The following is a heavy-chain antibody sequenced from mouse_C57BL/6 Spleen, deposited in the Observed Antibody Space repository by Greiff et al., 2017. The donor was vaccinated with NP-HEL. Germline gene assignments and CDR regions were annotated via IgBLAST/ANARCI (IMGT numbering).Heavy chain of an antibody. CDR2: IDPSDSET. Sequence: VQLQQPGAELVRPGSSVKLSCKASGYTFTSYWMHWVKQRPIQGLECIGNIDPSDSETHYNQKFKDKATLTVDKSSSTAYMQLSSLTSEDSAVYYCAREGDYGSSFFFDYWGQGTTLTVSS. CDR3: AREGDYGSSFFFDY. D-gene: IGHD1-1*01. J-gene: IGHJ2*01. CDR1: GYTFTSYW. V-gene: IGHV1-52*01.